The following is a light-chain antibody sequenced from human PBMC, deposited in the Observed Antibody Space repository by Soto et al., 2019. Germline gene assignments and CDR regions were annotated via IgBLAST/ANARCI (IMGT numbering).Light chain of an antibody. CDR3: QQRSNWPVN. J-gene: IGKJ5*01. V-gene: IGKV3-11*01. CDR1: QSVSSY. CDR2: DAS. Sequence: EIVLTQSPATLSLSPVERANLYFIASQSVSSYLAWYQHKPGQAPRLLIYDASNRATGIPARFSGSGSGTDFTLTISSLEPEDFAIYYCQQRSNWPVNCGQGTRREIK.